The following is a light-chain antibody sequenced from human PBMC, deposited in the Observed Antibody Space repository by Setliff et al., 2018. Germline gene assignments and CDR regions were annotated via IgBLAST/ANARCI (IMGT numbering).Light chain of an antibody. CDR3: CSYVGSHTLRV. CDR2: DVY. Sequence: QSALAQPRSVSGSPGQSVSISCTGTSSDVGGSNYVSWHQQHPGRAPKLMIYDVYRRPSGVPDRFSGSKSGNTASLTISGLQAEDEADYYCCSYVGSHTLRVFGTGTKVTVL. CDR1: SSDVGGSNY. V-gene: IGLV2-11*01. J-gene: IGLJ1*01.